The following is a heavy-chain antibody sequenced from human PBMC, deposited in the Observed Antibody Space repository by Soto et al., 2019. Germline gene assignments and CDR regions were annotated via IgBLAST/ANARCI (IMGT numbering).Heavy chain of an antibody. Sequence: QVQLQESGPGLVKPSQNLSLPCTVSGGSIRSGGYYWSWIRQHPGKVLEWIGYIYYSGSTYYNPSLKSRVTISVDTSKNQFSLKLSSVTAADTAVYYCARVCGGDCHYGMDVWGQGTTVTVS. D-gene: IGHD2-21*02. CDR3: ARVCGGDCHYGMDV. CDR2: IYYSGST. CDR1: GGSIRSGGYY. J-gene: IGHJ6*02. V-gene: IGHV4-31*03.